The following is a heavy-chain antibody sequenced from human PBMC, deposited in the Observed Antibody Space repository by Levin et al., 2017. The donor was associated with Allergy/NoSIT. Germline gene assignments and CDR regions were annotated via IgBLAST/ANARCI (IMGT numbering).Heavy chain of an antibody. J-gene: IGHJ4*02. V-gene: IGHV4-39*07. CDR1: GGSISSRSYY. Sequence: SETLSLTCTVSGGSISSRSYYWGWIRQPPGTGLEWIGSIYSSGSTSYNSSLKSRVTISVDTSKNQFSLKLSSVTAADTAVYYCARPSNCGSIDYWGQGPLVIVSS. CDR2: IYSSGST. CDR3: ARPSNCGSIDY. D-gene: IGHD7-27*01.